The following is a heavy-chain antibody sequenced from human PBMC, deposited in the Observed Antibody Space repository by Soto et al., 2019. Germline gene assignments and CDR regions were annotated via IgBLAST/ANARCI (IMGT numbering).Heavy chain of an antibody. D-gene: IGHD6-19*01. Sequence: QPGGSLRLSCTASGFTFSGYTMHWVRQAPGKGLEWVALISYDGSNKYYADSVKGRFTVSRDNSKNTVYLQMNSLRAEDTAVYYCARPTLAGNPGPFDYWGQGTLVTVSS. CDR3: ARPTLAGNPGPFDY. V-gene: IGHV3-30-3*01. CDR2: ISYDGSNK. CDR1: GFTFSGYT. J-gene: IGHJ4*02.